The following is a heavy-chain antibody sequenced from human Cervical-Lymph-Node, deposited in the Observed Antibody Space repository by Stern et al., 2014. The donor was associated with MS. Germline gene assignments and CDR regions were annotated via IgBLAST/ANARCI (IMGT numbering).Heavy chain of an antibody. J-gene: IGHJ1*01. D-gene: IGHD1-1*01. CDR3: ARGLQEGGTYFQH. CDR2: ISYDGSNE. V-gene: IGHV3-30*01. Sequence: VQLVESGGGVVQPGRSLRLSCAASGFGFSSYAMHWVRQAPGKGLEWVAVISYDGSNEYYADSEKVRFTISRDNSKNTMYLQMNSLRVEDTAVYFCARGLQEGGTYFQHWGQGTLVTVSS. CDR1: GFGFSSYA.